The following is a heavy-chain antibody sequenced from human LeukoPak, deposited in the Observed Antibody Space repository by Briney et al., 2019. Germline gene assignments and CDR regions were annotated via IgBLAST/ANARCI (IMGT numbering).Heavy chain of an antibody. D-gene: IGHD4-23*01. CDR2: INHSGST. CDR3: ARAGSTVVNGIDY. J-gene: IGHJ4*02. CDR1: GGSFSGYY. Sequence: SETLSLTCAVYGGSFSGYYWSWIRQPPGKGPEWIGEINHSGSTNYNPSLKSRVTISVDTSKNQFSLKLSSVTAADTAVYYCARAGSTVVNGIDYWGQGTLVTVSS. V-gene: IGHV4-34*01.